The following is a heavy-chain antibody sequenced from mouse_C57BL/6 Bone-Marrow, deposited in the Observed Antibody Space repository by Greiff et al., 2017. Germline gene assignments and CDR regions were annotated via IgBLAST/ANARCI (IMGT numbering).Heavy chain of an antibody. CDR2: IRTGGGT. J-gene: IGHJ4*01. CDR1: GFSLTSYA. V-gene: IGHV2-9-1*01. Sequence: QVQLKESGPGLVAPSQSLSITCTVSGFSLTSYAISWVRQPPGKGLEWLGVIRTGGGTNYNSALKSRLSISKDNSKSQVFLNMNSLKTDDAARYYCTSPLYGGNYPYAMDYWGQETSVTVSS. CDR3: TSPLYGGNYPYAMDY. D-gene: IGHD2-1*01.